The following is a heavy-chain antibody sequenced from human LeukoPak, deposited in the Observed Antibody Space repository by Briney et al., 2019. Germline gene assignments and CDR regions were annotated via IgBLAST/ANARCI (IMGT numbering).Heavy chain of an antibody. CDR2: INHSGST. D-gene: IGHD2-2*01. V-gene: IGHV4-34*01. CDR1: GGSFSGCY. Sequence: SETLSLTCAVYGGSFSGCYWSWIRQPPGKGLEWIGEINHSGSTNYNPSLKSRVTISVDASKNQFSLKLSSVTAADTAVYYCARYCSSTSCYYGMDVWGKGTTVTVSS. J-gene: IGHJ6*04. CDR3: ARYCSSTSCYYGMDV.